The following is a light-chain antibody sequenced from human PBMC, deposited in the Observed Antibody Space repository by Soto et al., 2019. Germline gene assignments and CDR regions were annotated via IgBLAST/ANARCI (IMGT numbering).Light chain of an antibody. CDR3: SSYTSSSTLEV. CDR1: SSDVGGYNY. CDR2: DVS. V-gene: IGLV2-14*01. J-gene: IGLJ1*01. Sequence: SVLPQPASVYGSPGQSITISCTGTSSDVGGYNYVSWYQQHPGKAPKLMIYDVSNRPSGVSNRFSGSKSGNTASLTISGLQAEDEADYYCSSYTSSSTLEVFGTGTKVTVL.